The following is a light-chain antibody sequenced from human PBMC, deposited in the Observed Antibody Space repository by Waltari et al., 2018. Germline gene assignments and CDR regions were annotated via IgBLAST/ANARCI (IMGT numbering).Light chain of an antibody. CDR3: QKYNGAPRT. CDR1: QGISNY. J-gene: IGKJ1*01. Sequence: NQMTQSRSSLSESVGDLVTITCRASQGISNYLAWYQQKPGKVPKLLIYAASTLQSGVPSRFSGTGSGTDFTLTISSLQPEDVATYYCQKYNGAPRTFGQGTQVEIK. V-gene: IGKV1-27*01. CDR2: AAS.